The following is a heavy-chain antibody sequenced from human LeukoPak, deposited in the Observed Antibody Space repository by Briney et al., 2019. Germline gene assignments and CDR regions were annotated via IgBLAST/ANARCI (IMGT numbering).Heavy chain of an antibody. Sequence: GASVKVSCKASGYTFTSYGISWVRQAPGQGLEWMGGIIPIFGTANYAQKFQGRVTITADESTSTAYMELSSLRSEDTAVYYCARVRGYYDSSGYFGYFDYWGQGTLVTVSS. D-gene: IGHD3-22*01. J-gene: IGHJ4*02. V-gene: IGHV1-69*13. CDR2: IIPIFGTA. CDR1: GYTFTSYG. CDR3: ARVRGYYDSSGYFGYFDY.